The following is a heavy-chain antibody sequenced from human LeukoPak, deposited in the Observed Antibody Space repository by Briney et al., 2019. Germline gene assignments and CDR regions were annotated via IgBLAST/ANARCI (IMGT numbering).Heavy chain of an antibody. CDR3: AREAVTRNYFDY. V-gene: IGHV3-33*01. J-gene: IGHJ4*02. CDR2: IWYDGSNK. Sequence: PGRSLRLSCAASGFIFSTYGMHWVRQAPGKGLEWVAVIWYDGSNKYYADSVKGRFTISRDNSKNTLYLQMNSLRAEDTAVYYCAREAVTRNYFDYWGQGTLVTVSS. CDR1: GFIFSTYG. D-gene: IGHD4-17*01.